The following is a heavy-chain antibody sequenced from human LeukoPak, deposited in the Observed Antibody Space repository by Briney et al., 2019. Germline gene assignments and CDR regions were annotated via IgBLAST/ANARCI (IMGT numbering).Heavy chain of an antibody. CDR3: ARTTPHGSADY. CDR2: IHYTGTT. V-gene: IGHV4-59*08. Sequence: PSETLSLTCTVSGGSVSTYYWSWIRQPPGKGLEWIAYIHYTGTTNYNPSLKSRVSISLDTSKNHFSPELSSVTAADTAVYYCARTTPHGSADYWGQGTLVTVSS. D-gene: IGHD1-26*01. CDR1: GGSVSTYY. J-gene: IGHJ4*02.